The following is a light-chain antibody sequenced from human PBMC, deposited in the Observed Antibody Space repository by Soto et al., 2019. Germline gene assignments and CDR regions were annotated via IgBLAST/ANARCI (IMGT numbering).Light chain of an antibody. J-gene: IGKJ2*01. Sequence: DIQMPQSPSTLPASVGDTVTITCRASQSISNWLAWSKQKPVQAPKLLIHKASTLESGVPSRCSGSGSGTEFTLTISSLQPDDFASFYCQQYDRFPYTFGQGTKLDIK. CDR3: QQYDRFPYT. V-gene: IGKV1-5*03. CDR2: KAS. CDR1: QSISNW.